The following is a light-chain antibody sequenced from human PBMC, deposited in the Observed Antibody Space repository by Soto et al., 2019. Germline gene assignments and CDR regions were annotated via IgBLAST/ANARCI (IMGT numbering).Light chain of an antibody. CDR2: SNI. Sequence: QSVLTQPPSASGTPGQRVTISCSGSWSNIGSNVVNWYQQFPGAAPKLLIYSNIQRYSGVPDRFSGSKSGTSASLAISGLQSEEEGDYYCAAWDDSLNGWVFGGGTKLTVL. CDR3: AAWDDSLNGWV. J-gene: IGLJ3*02. CDR1: WSNIGSNV. V-gene: IGLV1-44*01.